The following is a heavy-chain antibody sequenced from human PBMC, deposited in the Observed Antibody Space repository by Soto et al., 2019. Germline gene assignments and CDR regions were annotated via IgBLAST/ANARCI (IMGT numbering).Heavy chain of an antibody. CDR1: GGSISHYH. Sequence: QLQLQESGPGLVKPSETLSLTCTVSGGSISHYHWNWIRQAPGKGMEWIGDIFYNGSTHYNPSLTRRVTISVDMSKNRLSLTLTSVTAADTAVYYCARSFYPWGQGTLVTVSS. J-gene: IGHJ5*02. V-gene: IGHV4-59*01. CDR2: IFYNGST. CDR3: ARSFYP.